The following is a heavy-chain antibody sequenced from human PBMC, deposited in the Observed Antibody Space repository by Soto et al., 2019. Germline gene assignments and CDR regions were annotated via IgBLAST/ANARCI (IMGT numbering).Heavy chain of an antibody. V-gene: IGHV1-8*01. CDR2: VSPDNGNA. J-gene: IGHJ4*02. CDR3: EVTTGY. D-gene: IGHD2-21*02. CDR1: GYTFTDYV. Sequence: GASVKVSCKTSGYTFTDYVINWVRQAPGQGLEWMGWVSPDNGNAGYAQHFQGRVTLTSDTSISTAYMELSSLTSEDTAVYYCEVTTGYWGQGTMVTVSS.